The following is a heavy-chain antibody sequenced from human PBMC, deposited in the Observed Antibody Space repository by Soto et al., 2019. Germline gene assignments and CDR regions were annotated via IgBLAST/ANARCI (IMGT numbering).Heavy chain of an antibody. CDR3: ARVRIMLTFGGGSGEWGIDS. CDR2: IFSSGIS. D-gene: IGHD3-16*01. Sequence: QVQLQESAPGLVKPSQTLSLTCTVSVDSITSGVHYWSWILQRPGKGLECIGYIFSSGISYYNPSLRSRCTMSIYPSKNPLPLTLSSVNAADTAVYYCARVRIMLTFGGGSGEWGIDSSGQGTLVTVSS. V-gene: IGHV4-31*03. J-gene: IGHJ4*02. CDR1: VDSITSGVHY.